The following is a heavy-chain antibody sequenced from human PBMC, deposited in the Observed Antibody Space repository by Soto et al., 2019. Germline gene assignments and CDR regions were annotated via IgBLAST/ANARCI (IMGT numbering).Heavy chain of an antibody. CDR3: ARGPPSPNPNIAGIALYGMDV. Sequence: SETLSLTCTVSGGSISSSSYYWGWIRQPPGKGLEWIGEINHSGSTNYNPSLKSRVTISVDTSKNQFSLKLSSVTAADTAVYYCARGPPSPNPNIAGIALYGMDVWGQGTTVTVSS. J-gene: IGHJ6*02. V-gene: IGHV4-39*07. D-gene: IGHD6-13*01. CDR2: INHSGST. CDR1: GGSISSSSYY.